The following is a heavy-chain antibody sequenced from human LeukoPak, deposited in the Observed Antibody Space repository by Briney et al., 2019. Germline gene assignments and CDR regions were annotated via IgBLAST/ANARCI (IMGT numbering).Heavy chain of an antibody. D-gene: IGHD6-13*01. V-gene: IGHV3-23*01. CDR3: AKDKGIAATPLDYMDV. Sequence: GGSLRLSFAASGFTFSSYAMTWVRQAPGKGLEWVSGVSGSGGSTYYADSVKGRFTISRDNSKNTLSLQMSSLRAEDTAVYYCAKDKGIAATPLDYMDVWGKGTTVTVSS. CDR2: VSGSGGST. CDR1: GFTFSSYA. J-gene: IGHJ6*03.